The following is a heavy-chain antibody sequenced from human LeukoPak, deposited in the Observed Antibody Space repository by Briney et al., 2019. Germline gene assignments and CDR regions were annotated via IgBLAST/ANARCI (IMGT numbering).Heavy chain of an antibody. D-gene: IGHD3-22*01. Sequence: GGSLRLSCAASGFTFSSYGMHWVRQAPGKGLEWVAVISYDGSNKYYADSVKGRFTISRDKSKNTLYLQMNSLRAEDTAVYYCAKDRAKWLYTLNFDYWSQGALVTVSS. J-gene: IGHJ4*02. CDR3: AKDRAKWLYTLNFDY. CDR2: ISYDGSNK. V-gene: IGHV3-30*18. CDR1: GFTFSSYG.